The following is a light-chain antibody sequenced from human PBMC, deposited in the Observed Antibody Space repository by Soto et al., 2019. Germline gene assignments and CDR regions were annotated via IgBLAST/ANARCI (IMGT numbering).Light chain of an antibody. CDR3: SSYTSSSYTSSSTLYV. CDR1: SKDVGGYNY. V-gene: IGLV2-14*01. J-gene: IGLJ1*01. CDR2: DVS. Sequence: QSALTQPASVSGSPGQSITISCTGTSKDVGGYNYVSWYQQYPGKDPKLMIYDVSNRPSGVSNRFSGSKSGNTASLTISGLQAEDEADYYCSSYTSSSYTSSSTLYVFGTGTKLTVL.